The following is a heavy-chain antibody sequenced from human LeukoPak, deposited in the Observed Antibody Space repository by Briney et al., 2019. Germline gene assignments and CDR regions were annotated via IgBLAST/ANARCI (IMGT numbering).Heavy chain of an antibody. CDR2: INPNSGGT. CDR1: GYNFNAYY. J-gene: IGHJ3*02. V-gene: IGHV1-2*02. CDR3: ARDFLHVYYYDSSGYVRGAFDI. Sequence: ASVKVSCKASGYNFNAYYMHWVRQAPGQGLEWMGWINPNSGGTKSTQKFQGRVTMTRDTSISTAYMELSRLRSDDTAVYYCARDFLHVYYYDSSGYVRGAFDIWGQGTMVTVSS. D-gene: IGHD3-22*01.